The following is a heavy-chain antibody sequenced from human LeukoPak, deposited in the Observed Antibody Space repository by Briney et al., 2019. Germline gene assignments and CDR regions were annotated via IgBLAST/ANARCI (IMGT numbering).Heavy chain of an antibody. CDR2: IRSKANSYAT. CDR1: GFTFSGSA. CDR3: TRGPVYYYDSSGYYDDY. Sequence: GGSLKLSCAASGFTFSGSAMHWVRQASGKGLEWVCRIRSKANSYATAYAASVKGRFTISRDDSKNTAYLQMNSLKTEDTAVYYCTRGPVYYYDSSGYYDDYWGQGTLVTVSS. J-gene: IGHJ4*02. V-gene: IGHV3-73*01. D-gene: IGHD3-22*01.